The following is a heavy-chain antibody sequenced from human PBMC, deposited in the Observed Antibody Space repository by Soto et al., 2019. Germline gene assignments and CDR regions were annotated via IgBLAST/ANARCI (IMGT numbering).Heavy chain of an antibody. CDR1: GFTFSDYF. CDR2: VTTDTI. V-gene: IGHV3-11*01. J-gene: IGHJ4*02. D-gene: IGHD2-8*01. Sequence: QVQLVESGGGLVKAGESLTLSCAAYGFTFSDYFMTWIRQAPGKGLEWVSYVTTDTIHYADAVKGRFTLSRDSAKNSLYLQMINLRAEDTGVYYCARDRMVFNYWGQGALVTVSS. CDR3: ARDRMVFNY.